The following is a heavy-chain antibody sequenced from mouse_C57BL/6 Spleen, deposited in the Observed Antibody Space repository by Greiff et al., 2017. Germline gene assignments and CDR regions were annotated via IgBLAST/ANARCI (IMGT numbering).Heavy chain of an antibody. Sequence: DVKLVESGGDLVKPGGSLKLSCAASGFTFSSYGMSWVRQTPDKRLEWVATISSGGSYTYYPDSVKGRFTISRDNAKNTLYLQMSSLKSEDTAMYYCARLYGNFPYYAMDYWGQGTSVTVSS. D-gene: IGHD2-1*01. CDR3: ARLYGNFPYYAMDY. CDR2: ISSGGSYT. V-gene: IGHV5-6*02. J-gene: IGHJ4*01. CDR1: GFTFSSYG.